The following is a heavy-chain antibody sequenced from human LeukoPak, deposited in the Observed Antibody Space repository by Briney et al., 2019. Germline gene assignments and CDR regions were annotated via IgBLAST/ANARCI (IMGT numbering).Heavy chain of an antibody. D-gene: IGHD3-10*01. J-gene: IGHJ4*02. CDR1: GFTFSSYS. CDR2: ISSSSSYI. V-gene: IGHV3-21*01. CDR3: ARGVWFGELWYFDY. Sequence: GGSLRLSCAASGFTFSSYSMNWVRQAPGKGLEWVSSISSSSSYIYYADSVKGRFTISRDNAKNSLYLQMNSLRAEDTAVYYCARGVWFGELWYFDYWGQGTLVTVSS.